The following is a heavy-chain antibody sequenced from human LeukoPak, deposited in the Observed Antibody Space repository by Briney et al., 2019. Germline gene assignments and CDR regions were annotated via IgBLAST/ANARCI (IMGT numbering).Heavy chain of an antibody. CDR3: ARDLLSGEPS. CDR2: ISSSSSTI. V-gene: IGHV3-48*01. J-gene: IGHJ4*02. D-gene: IGHD3-16*01. Sequence: PGGSLRLSCAASGFTFSSYSMNWVRQAPGKGLEWVSYISSSSSTIYYADSVKGRFTISRDNAKNSLYPQMNSLRAEDTAVYYCARDLLSGEPSWGQGTLVTVSS. CDR1: GFTFSSYS.